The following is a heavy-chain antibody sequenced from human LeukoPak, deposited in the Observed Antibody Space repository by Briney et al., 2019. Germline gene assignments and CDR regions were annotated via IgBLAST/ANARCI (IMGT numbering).Heavy chain of an antibody. J-gene: IGHJ4*02. CDR2: IYYTGTT. V-gene: IGHV4-59*01. Sequence: SETLSLTCTVSSGSITSYYWSWIRQPPGKGLEYIGHIYYTGTTDYNPSLKSRVTMSVDTSKSQFSLRLISVTASDTAVYFLAGAPNQHYFDYWGQGTLVAVSS. CDR1: SGSITSYY. CDR3: AGAPNQHYFDY.